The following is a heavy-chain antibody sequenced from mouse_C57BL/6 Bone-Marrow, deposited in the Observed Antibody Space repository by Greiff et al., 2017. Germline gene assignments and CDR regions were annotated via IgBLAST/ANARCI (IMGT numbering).Heavy chain of an antibody. Sequence: QVQLQQSGAELARPGASVKMSCKASGYTFTSYTMHWVKQRPGQGLEWIGYINPSSGYTKYNQKFKDKATLTADKSSSTAYMQLSSLTSEDSAVCYCAREGRSSPYYYAMDCWGQGTSVTVSS. CDR1: GYTFTSYT. CDR2: INPSSGYT. CDR3: AREGRSSPYYYAMDC. J-gene: IGHJ4*01. D-gene: IGHD1-1*01. V-gene: IGHV1-4*01.